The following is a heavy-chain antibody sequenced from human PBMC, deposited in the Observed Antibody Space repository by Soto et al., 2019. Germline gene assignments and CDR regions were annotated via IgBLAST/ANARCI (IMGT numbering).Heavy chain of an antibody. CDR3: VRDRTTVTLFDY. CDR1: GFTFNTYW. D-gene: IGHD4-4*01. CDR2: ISTDGTTT. J-gene: IGHJ4*02. Sequence: PGGSLRLSCAASGFTFNTYWMHWVRQAPGKGLVWVSRISTDGTTTGYADSVKGRFTFSRDNAKNTLYLQMNGLRAEDTAVYYCVRDRTTVTLFDYWGQGALVTVSS. V-gene: IGHV3-74*01.